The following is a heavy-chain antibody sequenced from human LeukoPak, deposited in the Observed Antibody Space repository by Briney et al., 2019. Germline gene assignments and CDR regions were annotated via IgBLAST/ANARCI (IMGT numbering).Heavy chain of an antibody. J-gene: IGHJ6*03. D-gene: IGHD1-26*01. CDR2: IYQSGST. Sequence: PSETLSLTCGVSGYSISSGYYWGWIRQPPGKELEWIGSIYQSGSTYYNPSLKSRVTILADRSKNQFSLKLSSVTASDTAVYYCARHGRAMDVWGKGTTVTVSS. CDR1: GYSISSGYY. CDR3: ARHGRAMDV. V-gene: IGHV4-38-2*01.